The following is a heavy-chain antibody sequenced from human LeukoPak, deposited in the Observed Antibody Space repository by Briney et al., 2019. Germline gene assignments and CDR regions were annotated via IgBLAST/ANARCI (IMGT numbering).Heavy chain of an antibody. J-gene: IGHJ4*02. CDR2: ISYDGSNK. Sequence: GGSLRLSCAASGFTFSSYAMSWVRQAPGKGLEWVAVISYDGSNKYYADSVKGRFTISRDNSKNTLYLQMNSLRAEDTAVYYCAREGRLRGVRAHFDYWGQGTLVTVSS. V-gene: IGHV3-30*04. CDR3: AREGRLRGVRAHFDY. D-gene: IGHD3-10*01. CDR1: GFTFSSYA.